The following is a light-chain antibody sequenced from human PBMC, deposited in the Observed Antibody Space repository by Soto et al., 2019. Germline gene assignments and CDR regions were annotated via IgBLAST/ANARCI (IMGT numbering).Light chain of an antibody. Sequence: DIQLTQSPSFLSASVGDIVTITRRASQSISSWLAWYQQKPGKAPKLLIYAASSLQSGVPSRFCGSGSGTDFTLTISRLEPEDFAVYYCQQYDSSPRTFGQGTKVDIK. V-gene: IGKV1-5*01. CDR1: QSISSW. CDR3: QQYDSSPRT. J-gene: IGKJ1*01. CDR2: AAS.